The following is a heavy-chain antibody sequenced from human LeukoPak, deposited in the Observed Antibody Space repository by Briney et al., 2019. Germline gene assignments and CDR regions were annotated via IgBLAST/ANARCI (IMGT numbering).Heavy chain of an antibody. D-gene: IGHD6-13*01. CDR1: GYTFTSYA. CDR2: INAGNGNT. J-gene: IGHJ4*02. CDR3: ARDFTGYSSSWYSAFFDY. V-gene: IGHV1-3*01. Sequence: ASVKVSCKASGYTFTSYAMHWVRQAPGQRLEWMGWINAGNGNTKYSQKFQGRVTITRDTSASTAYMELSSLRSEDTAVYYCARDFTGYSSSWYSAFFDYWGQGTLVTVSS.